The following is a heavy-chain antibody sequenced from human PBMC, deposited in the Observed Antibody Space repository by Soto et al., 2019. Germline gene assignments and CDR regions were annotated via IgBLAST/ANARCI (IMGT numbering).Heavy chain of an antibody. CDR1: CFTIRNIC. Sequence: AACFTIRNICVSWVRQAPGKGLEWVASFSSGSSDTHYADSLKGRFAISRDNSKNTLYLQMNSLRVEDTAVYYCAGHGGYSYLGQGTLVIVFS. CDR3: AGHGGYSY. V-gene: IGHV3-23*01. CDR2: FSSGSSDT. D-gene: IGHD2-15*01. J-gene: IGHJ4*02.